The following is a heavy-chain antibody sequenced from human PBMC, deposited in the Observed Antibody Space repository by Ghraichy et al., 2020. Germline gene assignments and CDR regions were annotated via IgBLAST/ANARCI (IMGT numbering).Heavy chain of an antibody. CDR1: GFTLGGYS. V-gene: IGHV3-49*03. D-gene: IGHD1-26*01. CDR2: IRNKAYGGTT. CDR3: TRSKWELLRSHFDY. Sequence: GGSLRLSCRSSGFTLGGYSVSWFRQAPGKGLEWVGFIRNKAYGGTTQCAASVKGRFTISRDDSKSIAYLQMNSLKTEDTAVYYCTRSKWELLRSHFDYWGQGALVIVSS. J-gene: IGHJ4*02.